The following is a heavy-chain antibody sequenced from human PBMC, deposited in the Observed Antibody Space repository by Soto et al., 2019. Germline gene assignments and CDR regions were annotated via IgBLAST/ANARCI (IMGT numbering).Heavy chain of an antibody. CDR3: AREGGKDGYYYYGMDV. J-gene: IGHJ6*02. D-gene: IGHD3-16*01. Sequence: LETLSLTCTVSGGSISSYYWSWIRQPPGKGLEWIGYIYYSGSTNYNPSLKSRVTISVDASKNQFSLKLSSVTAADTAVYYCAREGGKDGYYYYGMDVWGQGTTVTVSS. CDR1: GGSISSYY. CDR2: IYYSGST. V-gene: IGHV4-59*01.